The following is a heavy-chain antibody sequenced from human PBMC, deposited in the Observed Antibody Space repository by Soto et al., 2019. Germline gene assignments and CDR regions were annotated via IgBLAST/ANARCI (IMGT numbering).Heavy chain of an antibody. Sequence: GGSLRLSCAASGFIFSNAWMSWVRQAPGKGLEWVGSIKSKADGGTTNYAAPVKGRFNISRDGSKNTLYLQMNGLKTEDTAVYYCTTGWSSKDYWGQGTLVTVSS. CDR2: IKSKADGGTT. J-gene: IGHJ4*02. CDR3: TTGWSSKDY. V-gene: IGHV3-15*01. CDR1: GFIFSNAW. D-gene: IGHD3-3*01.